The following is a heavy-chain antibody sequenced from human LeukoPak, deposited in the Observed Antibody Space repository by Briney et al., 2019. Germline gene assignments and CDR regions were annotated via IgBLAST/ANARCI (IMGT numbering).Heavy chain of an antibody. D-gene: IGHD2-15*01. V-gene: IGHV4-59*12. CDR2: IYYSGST. J-gene: IGHJ4*02. CDR3: AREENIGSLSY. Sequence: SETLSLTCTVSGGSISSYYWSWIRQPPGKGLEWIGYIYYSGSTNYNPSLKSRVTISVDTSKNQFSLKLSSVTAADTAVYYCAREENIGSLSYWGQGTLVTVSS. CDR1: GGSISSYY.